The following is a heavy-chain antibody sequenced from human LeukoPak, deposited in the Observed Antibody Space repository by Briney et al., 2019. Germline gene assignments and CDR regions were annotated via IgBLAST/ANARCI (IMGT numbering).Heavy chain of an antibody. CDR3: ARGYYDFWSGYFGSYY. CDR1: GGTFSSYA. D-gene: IGHD3-3*01. V-gene: IGHV1-69*05. Sequence: SVKVSCKASGGTFSSYAISWVRQAPGQGLEWMGGIIPIFGTANYAQKFQGRVTITTDESTSTAYMELSSLRSEDTAVYCCARGYYDFWSGYFGSYYWGQGTLVTVSS. J-gene: IGHJ4*02. CDR2: IIPIFGTA.